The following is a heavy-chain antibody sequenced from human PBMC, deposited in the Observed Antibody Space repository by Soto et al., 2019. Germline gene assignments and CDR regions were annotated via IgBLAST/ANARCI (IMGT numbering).Heavy chain of an antibody. V-gene: IGHV4-4*07. CDR2: ISGSGGT. J-gene: IGHJ6*02. Sequence: PSETLSLTCTVSSGSISRSYWSWIRQPAGQGLERSGRISGSGGTNYNPPLKSRDTMSVDTSKKTFSLTLTSVTAEGTALYYCARGAVAGVDYGMDVWGQGTTVTVSS. CDR1: SGSISRSY. D-gene: IGHD6-13*01. CDR3: ARGAVAGVDYGMDV.